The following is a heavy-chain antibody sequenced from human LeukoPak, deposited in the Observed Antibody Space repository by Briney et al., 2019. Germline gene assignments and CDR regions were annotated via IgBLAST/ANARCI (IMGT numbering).Heavy chain of an antibody. CDR2: ISANNGNT. D-gene: IGHD2-15*01. CDR3: ARDFFHGHCAGLSCFLLDY. CDR1: GYTFTGYG. V-gene: IGHV1-18*01. Sequence: ASVKVSCKASGYTFTGYGISWVRQAPGQGLEWMGWISANNGNTNSAQKFQGRVTMTTDTSTSTAYMELRSLRSDDRAVYYCARDFFHGHCAGLSCFLLDYWGQGSLVTVSS. J-gene: IGHJ4*02.